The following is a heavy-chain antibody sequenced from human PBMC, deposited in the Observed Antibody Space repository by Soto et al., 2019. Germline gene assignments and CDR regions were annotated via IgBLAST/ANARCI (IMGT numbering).Heavy chain of an antibody. J-gene: IGHJ5*02. CDR2: ISYDGSNK. Sequence: GGSLRLSCAASGFTFSSYGMHWVRQAPGKGLEWVAVISYDGSNKYYADSVKGRFTISRDNSKNTLYLQMNSLRAEDTAVYYCAKDIKEWLLLSPFDPWGQGTLVTVSS. CDR3: AKDIKEWLLLSPFDP. V-gene: IGHV3-30*18. D-gene: IGHD3-3*01. CDR1: GFTFSSYG.